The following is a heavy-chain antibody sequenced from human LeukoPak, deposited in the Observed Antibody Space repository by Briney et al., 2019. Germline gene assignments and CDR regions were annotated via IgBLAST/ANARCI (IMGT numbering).Heavy chain of an antibody. CDR2: TNAGNGNT. D-gene: IGHD3-22*01. J-gene: IGHJ4*02. V-gene: IGHV1-3*01. CDR1: GYTFTSYA. CDR3: ARDYYDSSGSVDY. Sequence: GASVKVSCKASGYTFTSYAMHWVRQAPGQRLEWMGWTNAGNGNTKYSQNFQGRVTITRDTSASTAYMELSSLRSEDTAVYYCARDYYDSSGSVDYWGQGTLVTVSS.